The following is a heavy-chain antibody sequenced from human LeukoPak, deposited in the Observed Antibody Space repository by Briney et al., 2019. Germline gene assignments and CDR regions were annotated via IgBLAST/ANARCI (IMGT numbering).Heavy chain of an antibody. CDR3: ARHPARYYMDV. D-gene: IGHD6-6*01. CDR2: IYHSGST. V-gene: IGHV4-30-2*02. Sequence: QPSQTLSLTCTVSGGSISSGGYYWSWIRQPPGKGLEWIGYIYHSGSTYYNPSLKSRVTISVDRSKNQFSLKLSSVTAADTAVYYCARHPARYYMDVWGKGTTVTVSS. CDR1: GGSISSGGYY. J-gene: IGHJ6*03.